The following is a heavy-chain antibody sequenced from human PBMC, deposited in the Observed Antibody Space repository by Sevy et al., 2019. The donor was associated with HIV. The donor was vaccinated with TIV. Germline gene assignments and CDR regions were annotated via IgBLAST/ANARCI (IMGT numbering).Heavy chain of an antibody. D-gene: IGHD5-12*01. CDR3: ARNGGYADYGMDV. V-gene: IGHV3-48*01. CDR1: GFTFSSYT. J-gene: IGHJ6*02. CDR2: SSPISSST. Sequence: GGSLRLSCAASGFTFSSYTMNWVRQAPGKGLEWLSCSSPISSSTYYADSVQGRFTISRDNAKNSLYLQMNSLRPDDTAVYYSARNGGYADYGMDVWGQGTTVTVSS.